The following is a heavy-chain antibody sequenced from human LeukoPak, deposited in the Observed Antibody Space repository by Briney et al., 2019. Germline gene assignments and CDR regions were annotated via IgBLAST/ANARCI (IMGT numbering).Heavy chain of an antibody. V-gene: IGHV4-31*11. J-gene: IGHJ4*02. CDR2: IYYSGST. CDR1: GGSFSGYY. Sequence: PSETLSLTCAVYGGSFSGYYWSWIRQHPGKGLEWIGYIYYSGSTYYNPSLRSRVTISVDTSKNQFSLKLSSVTAADTAVYYCANGGAYCGADCYLPAFDYWGQGTLVTVSS. D-gene: IGHD2-21*02. CDR3: ANGGAYCGADCYLPAFDY.